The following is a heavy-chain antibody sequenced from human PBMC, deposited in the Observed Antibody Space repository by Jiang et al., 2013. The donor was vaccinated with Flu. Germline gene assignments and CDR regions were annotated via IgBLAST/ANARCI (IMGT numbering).Heavy chain of an antibody. CDR1: GFTISSYS. D-gene: IGHD3-22*01. CDR3: VRDHDDTTRYYYSAFDF. CDR2: ISGDSGTR. V-gene: IGHV3-48*01. J-gene: IGHJ3*01. Sequence: QLVESGGGLVQPGGSLRLSCSVSGFTISSYSMNWVRQAPGKGLEWVSFISGDSGTRLYADFVEGRFTISKDNAKNSLYLQMNNLRVEDTALYYCVRDHDDTTRYYYSAFDFWGQGTMVAVSS.